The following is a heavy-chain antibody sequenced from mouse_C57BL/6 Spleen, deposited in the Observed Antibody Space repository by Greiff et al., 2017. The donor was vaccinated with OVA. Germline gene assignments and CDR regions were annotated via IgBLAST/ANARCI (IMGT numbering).Heavy chain of an antibody. CDR1: GFTFSDAW. V-gene: IGHV6-6*01. Sequence: EVHLVESGGGLVQPGGSMKLSCAASGFTFSDAWMDWVRQSPEKGLEWVAEIRNKANNHATYYAESVKGRFTISRDDSKSSVYLQMNSLRAEDTGIYYCTRSYYSNYAWFAYWGQGTLVTVSA. CDR2: IRNKANNHAT. J-gene: IGHJ3*01. D-gene: IGHD2-5*01. CDR3: TRSYYSNYAWFAY.